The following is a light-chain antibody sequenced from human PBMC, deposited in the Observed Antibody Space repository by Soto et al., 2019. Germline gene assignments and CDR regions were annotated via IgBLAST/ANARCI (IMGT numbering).Light chain of an antibody. J-gene: IGKJ1*01. CDR3: QQYGRSPRS. V-gene: IGKV3-20*01. Sequence: EIVLTQSPGTLSLSPGERATLSCRASQSVSSTYLAWYQHKLGQSHRLLIYGASSKAPGIPDRFSGSGSATDFPLTIGRLEPEDFAVYYWQQYGRSPRSFGQGTKVEVK. CDR1: QSVSSTY. CDR2: GAS.